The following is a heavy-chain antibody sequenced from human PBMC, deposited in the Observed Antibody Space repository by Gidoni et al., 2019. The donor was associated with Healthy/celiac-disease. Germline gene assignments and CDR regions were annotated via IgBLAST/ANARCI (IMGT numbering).Heavy chain of an antibody. Sequence: GVVQPGRSLRLSCAASGFTFSSYAMHWVRQAPGKGLEWVAVISYDGSNKYYADSVKGRFTNSRDNSKNTLYLQMNSLRAEDTAVYYCARDYEGAVLYYYYGMDVWGQGTTVTVSS. CDR1: GFTFSSYA. D-gene: IGHD1-26*01. J-gene: IGHJ6*02. CDR3: ARDYEGAVLYYYYGMDV. V-gene: IGHV3-30-3*01. CDR2: ISYDGSNK.